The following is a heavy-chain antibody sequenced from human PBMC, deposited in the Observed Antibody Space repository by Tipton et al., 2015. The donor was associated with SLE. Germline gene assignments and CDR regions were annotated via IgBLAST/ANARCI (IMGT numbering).Heavy chain of an antibody. CDR3: AKGPYDYHYFDY. D-gene: IGHD4-11*01. CDR2: ISGSGGST. J-gene: IGHJ4*02. Sequence: SLRLSCAASGFTFSSYAMSWVRQAPGKGLEWVSAISGSGGSTYYADSVKGRFTISRDNSKNTLYLQMNSLRAEDTAVYYCAKGPYDYHYFDYWGQGTLVTVSS. V-gene: IGHV3-23*01. CDR1: GFTFSSYA.